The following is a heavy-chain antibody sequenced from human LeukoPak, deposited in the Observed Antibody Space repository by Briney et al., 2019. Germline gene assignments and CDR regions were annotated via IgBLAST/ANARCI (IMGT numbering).Heavy chain of an antibody. V-gene: IGHV3-30*18. CDR1: GFTFSSYG. CDR3: AKGEHCDY. CDR2: ISYDGSNK. D-gene: IGHD1-1*01. J-gene: IGHJ4*02. Sequence: GRSLRLSCAASGFTFSSYGMHWVRQAPGKGLEWVAVISYDGSNKYYADSVKGRFTISRDNSKNTLYLQMNSLRAEDTAVYYCAKGEHCDYWGQGTLVTVSS.